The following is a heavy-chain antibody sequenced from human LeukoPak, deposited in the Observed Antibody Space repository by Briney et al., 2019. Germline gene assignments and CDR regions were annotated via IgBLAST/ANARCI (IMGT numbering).Heavy chain of an antibody. D-gene: IGHD3-22*01. V-gene: IGHV3-66*01. Sequence: PGGSLRLSCAASGFTVSSNYMSWVRQAPGKGLEWVSVIYSGGSTYYADSVKGRFTISRDNSKNTLYLQMNSLRAEDTAVYYCAREPCYYDSSGYSTWGQGTLVTVSS. CDR2: IYSGGST. CDR1: GFTVSSNY. CDR3: AREPCYYDSSGYST. J-gene: IGHJ4*02.